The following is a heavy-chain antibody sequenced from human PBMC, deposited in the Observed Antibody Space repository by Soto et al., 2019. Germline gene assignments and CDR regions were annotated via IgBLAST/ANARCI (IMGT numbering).Heavy chain of an antibody. J-gene: IGHJ6*02. CDR1: VFSLSTSGVG. Sequence: SGPTLVNPTQTLTLTCTFSVFSLSTSGVGVGWIRQPPGKALEWLALIYWNDDKRYSPSLKTRLTITKDTSKNQVVLTMTNMDPVATATYYCADEYSSRAYYYGMDVWGQGTTVTVSS. V-gene: IGHV2-5*01. CDR2: IYWNDDK. D-gene: IGHD6-13*01. CDR3: ADEYSSRAYYYGMDV.